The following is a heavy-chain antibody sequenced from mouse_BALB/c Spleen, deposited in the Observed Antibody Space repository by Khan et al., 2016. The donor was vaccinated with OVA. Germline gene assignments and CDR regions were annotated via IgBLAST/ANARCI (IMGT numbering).Heavy chain of an antibody. Sequence: EVELVESGGDLVKPGGSLKLSCAASGFIFSSYSMSWVRQTPDKRLEWVATISSGGDYTYYPDSVKGRFTISRDDAKNTLYLQMSSLKSEDTAMYDCASNLTGSFAYWGQGTLVTVSA. D-gene: IGHD4-1*01. CDR3: ASNLTGSFAY. V-gene: IGHV5-6*01. CDR2: ISSGGDYT. J-gene: IGHJ3*01. CDR1: GFIFSSYS.